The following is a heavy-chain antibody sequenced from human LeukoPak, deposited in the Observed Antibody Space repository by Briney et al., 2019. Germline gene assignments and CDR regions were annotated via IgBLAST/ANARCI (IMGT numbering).Heavy chain of an antibody. CDR2: IYYSGST. V-gene: IGHV4-59*01. J-gene: IGHJ4*02. CDR3: ARSFSPNYYYLLDY. Sequence: SETLSLTCTVSGGSISTYYWSWIRQPPGKGLEWIGYIYYSGSTNYNPSLKSRVTISLDTSKNQFSLKLNSVTAADTAMYYCARSFSPNYYYLLDYWGQGTLVTVSS. D-gene: IGHD3-10*01. CDR1: GGSISTYY.